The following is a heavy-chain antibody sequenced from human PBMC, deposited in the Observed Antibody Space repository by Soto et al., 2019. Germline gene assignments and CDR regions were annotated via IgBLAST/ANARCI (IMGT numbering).Heavy chain of an antibody. CDR2: IYHSGVT. V-gene: IGHV4-4*01. CDR1: GGSVTSSHW. D-gene: IGHD3-16*02. Sequence: QLHLQESGPGLVTPAETLSLTCTISGGSVTSSHWWSWVRQPPRKRLEWFGEIYHSGVTNYNPSLGSRATLAIEQSKNQVSLQSTSVTAADTAIYFCARSGSSGTYRYHIDSWGQGTLATASS. J-gene: IGHJ4*02. CDR3: ARSGSSGTYRYHIDS.